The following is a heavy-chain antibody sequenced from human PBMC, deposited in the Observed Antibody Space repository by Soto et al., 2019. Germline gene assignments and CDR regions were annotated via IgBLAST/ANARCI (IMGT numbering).Heavy chain of an antibody. V-gene: IGHV4-39*01. CDR3: ARQDPTADPDAFDI. D-gene: IGHD4-17*01. Sequence: PSETLSHTCTVSGGSISSSSYYWGWIRQPPGKGLEWIGSIYYSGSTYYNPSLKSRVTISVDTSKNQFSLKLSSVTAADTAVYYCARQDPTADPDAFDIWGQGTMVTVSS. J-gene: IGHJ3*02. CDR1: GGSISSSSYY. CDR2: IYYSGST.